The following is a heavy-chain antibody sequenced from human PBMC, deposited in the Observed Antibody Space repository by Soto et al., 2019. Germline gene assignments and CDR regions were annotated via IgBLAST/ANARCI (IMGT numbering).Heavy chain of an antibody. Sequence: QITLKESGPTLVKPTQTLTVTCTFSGFSLSTSGAGVGWIRQSPGKAPEWLALISWKDEKRYNPGLKSRLTITKYTSKNQVVLTMTDLDPVDTATYFCAHIYGGNYYRWYFDYCGQGTLVTVSS. J-gene: IGHJ4*02. CDR1: GFSLSTSGAG. CDR3: AHIYGGNYYRWYFDY. CDR2: ISWKDEK. D-gene: IGHD1-26*01. V-gene: IGHV2-5*01.